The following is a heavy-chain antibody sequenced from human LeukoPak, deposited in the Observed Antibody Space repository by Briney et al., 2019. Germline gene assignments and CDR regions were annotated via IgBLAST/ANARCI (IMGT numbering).Heavy chain of an antibody. CDR1: GFTFSSYG. J-gene: IGHJ4*02. D-gene: IGHD2-15*01. CDR3: ARQISVVAATLDY. Sequence: GGSLRLSCAASGFTFSSYGMHWVRQAPGKGLEWVAVISYDGSNKYYADSVKGRFTISRDNSKNTLYLQMNSLRAEDTAVYYCARQISVVAATLDYWGQGTLVTVSS. V-gene: IGHV3-30*03. CDR2: ISYDGSNK.